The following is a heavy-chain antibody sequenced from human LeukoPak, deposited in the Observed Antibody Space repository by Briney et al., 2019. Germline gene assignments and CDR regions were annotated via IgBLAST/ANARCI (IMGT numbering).Heavy chain of an antibody. CDR2: ISSSSSSYI. CDR1: GFTFSSYS. CDR3: ARDVDIVAPFDY. J-gene: IGHJ4*02. Sequence: GGSLRLSCAASGFTFSSYSMNWVRQAPGKGLEWVSSISSSSSSYIYYADSVKGRFTISRDNAKNSLYLQMNSLRAEDTAVYYCARDVDIVAPFDYWGQGTLVTVSS. D-gene: IGHD5-12*01. V-gene: IGHV3-21*01.